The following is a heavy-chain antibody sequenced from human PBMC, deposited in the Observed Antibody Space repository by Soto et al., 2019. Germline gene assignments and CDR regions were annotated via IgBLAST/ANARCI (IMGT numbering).Heavy chain of an antibody. CDR2: ISYDGNNK. D-gene: IGHD3-10*01. Sequence: GSLRLSCAASGFTFSTYGMHWVRQAPGKGLEWVAVISYDGNNKHYADSVKGRLTISRDNSMNTLYLQMDSLRADDTAVYYCAKGRTLYFGGLFFGFDYWGQGTQVTVYS. V-gene: IGHV3-30*18. CDR1: GFTFSTYG. J-gene: IGHJ4*02. CDR3: AKGRTLYFGGLFFGFDY.